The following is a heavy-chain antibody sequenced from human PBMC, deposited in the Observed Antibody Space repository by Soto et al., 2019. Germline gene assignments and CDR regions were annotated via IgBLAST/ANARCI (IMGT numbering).Heavy chain of an antibody. V-gene: IGHV4-34*01. D-gene: IGHD1-26*01. Sequence: LSLTCAVYGGSFSGYYWSWIRQPPGKGLEWIGEINHSGSTNYNPSLKSRVTISVDTSKNQFSLKLSSVTAADTAVYYCARGPIVGATKFDYWGQGTLVTVSS. CDR3: ARGPIVGATKFDY. CDR2: INHSGST. CDR1: GGSFSGYY. J-gene: IGHJ4*02.